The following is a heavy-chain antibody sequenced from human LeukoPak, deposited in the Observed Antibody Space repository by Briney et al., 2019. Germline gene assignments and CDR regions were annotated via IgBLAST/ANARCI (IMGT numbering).Heavy chain of an antibody. CDR1: GFTFSSYD. V-gene: IGHV3-13*04. CDR2: IGTAGDT. D-gene: IGHD2/OR15-2a*01. Sequence: GGSLRLSCAASGFTFSSYDMHWVRQPTGKALEWVSGIGTAGDTYYPGSVKGRFTISRENGKSSLYLEMNSLRAGDTAVYYCARKSSIYGFDYWGQGTLVSVSS. CDR3: ARKSSIYGFDY. J-gene: IGHJ4*02.